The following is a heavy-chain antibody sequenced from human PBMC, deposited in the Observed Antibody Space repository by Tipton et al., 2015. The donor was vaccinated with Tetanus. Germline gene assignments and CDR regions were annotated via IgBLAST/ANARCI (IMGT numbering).Heavy chain of an antibody. CDR2: VFRSGTT. V-gene: IGHV4-30-4*08. CDR3: ARDRRDFAYDSRGFYSPLYYFDN. CDR1: RGSISSGTFY. J-gene: IGHJ4*02. Sequence: TLSLTCTVSRGSISSGTFYWDWIRQPPGKGLEWIGYVFRSGTTNYNPSLMSRVTLSLDTARGQFSLKLTSVTAADAAVYFCARDRRDFAYDSRGFYSPLYYFDNWGQGLRVTVSS. D-gene: IGHD3-22*01.